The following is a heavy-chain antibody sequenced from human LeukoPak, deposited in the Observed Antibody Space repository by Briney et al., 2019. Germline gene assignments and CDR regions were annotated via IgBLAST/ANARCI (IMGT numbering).Heavy chain of an antibody. CDR3: ARSYGSGSYSEY. Sequence: GEALKISCKGSGYSFTTHWIGWVRQMPGKGLEGMGIIYPGDSDTRYSPPFQGQVTISADKSISTAYLQWSSLKASDTAMYYCARSYGSGSYSEYWGQGTLVTVSS. V-gene: IGHV5-51*01. D-gene: IGHD3-10*01. J-gene: IGHJ4*02. CDR2: IYPGDSDT. CDR1: GYSFTTHW.